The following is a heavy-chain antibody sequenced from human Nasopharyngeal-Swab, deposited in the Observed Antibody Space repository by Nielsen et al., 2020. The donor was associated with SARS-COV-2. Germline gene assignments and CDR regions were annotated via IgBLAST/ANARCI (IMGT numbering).Heavy chain of an antibody. CDR3: ARERDIVAFDS. CDR1: GFTFDDYA. J-gene: IGHJ4*02. V-gene: IGHV3-9*01. CDR2: ITWNSASI. Sequence: SLKISCAASGFTFDDYAMYWVRQAPGKGLEWVSGITWNSASIGYADSVKGRFTISRDNAKNSLYLQMNSLRAEDTAVYYCARERDIVAFDSWGQGTLVTVSS. D-gene: IGHD5-12*01.